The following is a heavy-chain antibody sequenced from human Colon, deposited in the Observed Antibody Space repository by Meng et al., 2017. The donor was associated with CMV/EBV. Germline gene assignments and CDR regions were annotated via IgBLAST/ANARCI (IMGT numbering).Heavy chain of an antibody. V-gene: IGHV5-51*01. CDR1: GYKFTTFW. D-gene: IGHD2-2*01. CDR2: IFPEDSDI. Sequence: GGSLRLSCKGFGYKFTTFWVAWMRQKPGRGLEWMGSIFPEDSDIIYSPSFQGRVSISVDNSVTTAYLQWSSLEASDTALYYCCLLLPAAGGGLFDPWGQGTLVTVSS. CDR3: CLLLPAAGGGLFDP. J-gene: IGHJ5*02.